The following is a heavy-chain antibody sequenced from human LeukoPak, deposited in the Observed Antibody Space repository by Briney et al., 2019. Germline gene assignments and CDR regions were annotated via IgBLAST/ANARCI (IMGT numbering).Heavy chain of an antibody. CDR1: GYTFTSYY. D-gene: IGHD6-13*01. CDR2: INPNSGGT. Sequence: ASVKVPCKASGYTFTSYYMHWVRQAPGQGLEWMGWINPNSGGTNYAQKFQGRVTMTRDTSISTAYMELSRLRSDDTAVYYCARLGSSWYEDNWFDPWGQGTLVTVSS. V-gene: IGHV1-2*02. J-gene: IGHJ5*02. CDR3: ARLGSSWYEDNWFDP.